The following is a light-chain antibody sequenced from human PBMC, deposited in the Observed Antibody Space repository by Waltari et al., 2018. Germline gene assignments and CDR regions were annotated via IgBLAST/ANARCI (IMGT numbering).Light chain of an antibody. CDR2: TAS. J-gene: IGKJ4*01. Sequence: DIQMTQSPSSLSAFVGDTVTITCRASQGITNSLAWYQQKPGKAPKLLLYTASRLESGVPSRFSGSESGTDSTLTISSLQPEDFATYYCQQYYSTPLTFGGWTKVEIK. CDR1: QGITNS. CDR3: QQYYSTPLT. V-gene: IGKV1-NL1*01.